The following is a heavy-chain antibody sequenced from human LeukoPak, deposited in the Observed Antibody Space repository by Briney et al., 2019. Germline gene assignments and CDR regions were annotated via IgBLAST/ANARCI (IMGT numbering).Heavy chain of an antibody. Sequence: ASVRVSCKASGYTFTAYYVHWVRQAPGQGLEWMGWINPNSGDTNYAQKFQGRVSMTSDTSISTAYMELSRLTSDDTAVYYCARDTYGGNWSLGYWGQGTLVTVSS. CDR1: GYTFTAYY. D-gene: IGHD4-23*01. V-gene: IGHV1-2*02. J-gene: IGHJ4*02. CDR2: INPNSGDT. CDR3: ARDTYGGNWSLGY.